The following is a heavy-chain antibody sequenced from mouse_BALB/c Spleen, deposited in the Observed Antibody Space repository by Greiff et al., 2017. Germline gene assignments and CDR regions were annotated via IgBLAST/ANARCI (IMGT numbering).Heavy chain of an antibody. J-gene: IGHJ3*01. CDR1: GYTFTSYW. CDR3: ARKYYDYDGFAY. D-gene: IGHD2-4*01. Sequence: QVQLQQSGAELARPGASVKLSCKASGYTFTSYWMQWVKQRPGQGLEWIGAIYPGDGDTRYTQKFKGKATLTADKSSSTAYMQLSSLASEDSAVYYCARKYYDYDGFAYWGQGTLVTVSA. CDR2: IYPGDGDT. V-gene: IGHV1-87*01.